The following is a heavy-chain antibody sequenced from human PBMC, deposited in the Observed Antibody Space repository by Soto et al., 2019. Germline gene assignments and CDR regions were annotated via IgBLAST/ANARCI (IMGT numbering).Heavy chain of an antibody. V-gene: IGHV4-39*01. CDR2: VFYSGDT. CDR3: ARPGRNTKIVLLRHYATDF. D-gene: IGHD3-22*01. Sequence: SETLSLTCSVSSGSISSNSYFWAWIRQPPGKGLEWIGAVFYSGDTYYSESLKSRVTMSVDTSKNQFSLKLNSVTAADTAVYYCARPGRNTKIVLLRHYATDFWGQGTAVTVSS. CDR1: SGSISSNSYF. J-gene: IGHJ6*02.